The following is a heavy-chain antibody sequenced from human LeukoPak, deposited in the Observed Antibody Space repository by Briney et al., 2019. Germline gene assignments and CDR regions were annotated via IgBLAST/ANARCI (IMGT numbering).Heavy chain of an antibody. D-gene: IGHD3-10*01. CDR3: ARGAYGSGSYYTDY. J-gene: IGHJ4*02. Sequence: GSLRLSCAASGFTFSSYWVHWVRQAPGKGLVWVSRINTDGSSTSYADSVKGRFTISRDNAKNTLYLQMNSLRAEDTAVYYCARGAYGSGSYYTDYWGQGTLVTVS. CDR2: INTDGSST. V-gene: IGHV3-74*01. CDR1: GFTFSSYW.